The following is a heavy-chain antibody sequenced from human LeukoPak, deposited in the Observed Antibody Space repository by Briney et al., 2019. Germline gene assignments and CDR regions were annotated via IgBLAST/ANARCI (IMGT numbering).Heavy chain of an antibody. CDR1: GGSISSSSYY. J-gene: IGHJ5*01. D-gene: IGHD1-1*01. CDR2: IYYSGTT. V-gene: IGHV4-39*01. Sequence: PSETLSLTCTVSGGSISSSSYYWGWIRQPPGKGLEWIGNIYYSGTTYYNPSLKSRVTISVDTSKNQFSLKVSSVTAADRAVYYCARSGQQRNWFDSWGQGTLVTVSS. CDR3: ARSGQQRNWFDS.